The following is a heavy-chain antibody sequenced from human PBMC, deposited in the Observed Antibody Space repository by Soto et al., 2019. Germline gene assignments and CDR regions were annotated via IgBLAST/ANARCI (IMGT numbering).Heavy chain of an antibody. CDR3: AREAPLNDYGDYPHLPYFDY. Sequence: GASVKVSCKASGYTFSGYYMHWVRQAPGQGLEWMGWINPNSGGTNYAQKFQGWVTMTRDTSISTAYMELSRLRSDDTAVYYCAREAPLNDYGDYPHLPYFDYWGQGTLVTVSS. CDR2: INPNSGGT. J-gene: IGHJ4*02. CDR1: GYTFSGYY. V-gene: IGHV1-2*04. D-gene: IGHD4-17*01.